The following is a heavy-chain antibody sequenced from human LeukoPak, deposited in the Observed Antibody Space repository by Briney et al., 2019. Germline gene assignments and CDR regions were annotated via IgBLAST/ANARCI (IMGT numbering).Heavy chain of an antibody. CDR1: GFTFSSYA. J-gene: IGHJ4*02. D-gene: IGHD6-13*01. Sequence: GGSLRLSCAASGFTFSSYAMSWVRQAPGKGLEWVSAISGSGGSTYYADSVKGRFTISRDNSKNTLHLQMNSLRAEDTAVYYCAKTPGIAAAGTDYFDYWGQGTLVTVSS. V-gene: IGHV3-23*01. CDR3: AKTPGIAAAGTDYFDY. CDR2: ISGSGGST.